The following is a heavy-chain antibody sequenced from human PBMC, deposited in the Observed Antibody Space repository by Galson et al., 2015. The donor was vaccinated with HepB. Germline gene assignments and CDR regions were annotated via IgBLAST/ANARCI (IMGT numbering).Heavy chain of an antibody. Sequence: SLRLSCAASGFTFSSYGMHWVRQAPGKGLEWVAVISYDGSNKYYADSVKGRFTISRDNSKNTLYLQMNSLRAEDTAVYYCARDASGVGDRWGQGTLVIVSS. V-gene: IGHV3-30*03. D-gene: IGHD3-16*01. CDR1: GFTFSSYG. J-gene: IGHJ4*02. CDR2: ISYDGSNK. CDR3: ARDASGVGDR.